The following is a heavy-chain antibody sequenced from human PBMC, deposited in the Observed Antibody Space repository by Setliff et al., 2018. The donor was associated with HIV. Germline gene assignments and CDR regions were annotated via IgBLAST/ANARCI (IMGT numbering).Heavy chain of an antibody. Sequence: QSGGSLRLSCTASGFTFGDYAMTWVRQAPGKGLEWVGFINSNTYGGTTDYAASVKGRFTISRDDSKSSAYLLMNSLKTEDTAVYYCSRVHSPLYYDILTGYLDYWGQGTLVTVSS. D-gene: IGHD3-9*01. CDR3: SRVHSPLYYDILTGYLDY. J-gene: IGHJ4*02. CDR2: INSNTYGGTT. CDR1: GFTFGDYA. V-gene: IGHV3-49*04.